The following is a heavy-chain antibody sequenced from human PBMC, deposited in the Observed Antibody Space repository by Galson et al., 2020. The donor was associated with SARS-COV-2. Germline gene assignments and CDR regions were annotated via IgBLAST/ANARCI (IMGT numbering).Heavy chain of an antibody. CDR2: LYYRGST. Sequence: SETLSLTCTVSGGSISSYYWSWIRQPPGKGLEWIGYLYYRGSTNYNPSLKSRVTISVDTSKNQFALKLGSVTAADTAVYYCARHQQYYDFWSGYSDVWYFDYWGQGTLVTVSS. CDR3: ARHQQYYDFWSGYSDVWYFDY. V-gene: IGHV4-59*08. CDR1: GGSISSYY. D-gene: IGHD3-3*01. J-gene: IGHJ4*02.